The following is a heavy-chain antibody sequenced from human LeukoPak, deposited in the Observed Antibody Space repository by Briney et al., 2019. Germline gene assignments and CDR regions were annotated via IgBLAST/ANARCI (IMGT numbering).Heavy chain of an antibody. Sequence: SETLSLTCTVSGGSISSSSYYWGWIRQPPGKGLEWIGSIYYSGSTYYNPSLKSRVTISVDTSKNQFSLKLSSVTAADTAVYYCARQVSPSPYYDFWSGYYETDYWGQGTLVTVSS. CDR1: GGSISSSSYY. D-gene: IGHD3-3*01. CDR2: IYYSGST. V-gene: IGHV4-39*07. J-gene: IGHJ4*02. CDR3: ARQVSPSPYYDFWSGYYETDY.